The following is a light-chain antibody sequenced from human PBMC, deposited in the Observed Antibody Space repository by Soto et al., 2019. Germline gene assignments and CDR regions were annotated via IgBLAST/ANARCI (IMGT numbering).Light chain of an antibody. J-gene: IGKJ4*01. CDR1: QSVSGN. CDR2: GAS. Sequence: EVVMTQSPATLSVSPGERVTLSCTASQSVSGNLAWYQQKPGQAPRLLIHGASTRATDIPARFSGSGSGTEFTLTITSLQSEDFAVYYCPQYHNWPPGLTFGGGTRVEI. CDR3: PQYHNWPPGLT. V-gene: IGKV3-15*01.